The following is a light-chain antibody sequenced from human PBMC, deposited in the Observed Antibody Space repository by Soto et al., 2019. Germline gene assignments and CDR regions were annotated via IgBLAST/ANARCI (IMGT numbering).Light chain of an antibody. Sequence: IPLTQNTSPPPASVGDSVTITRPACQGISSYVGWYRQKPGKAPNLLIYDASTLHSGVPSRFSGSGSGTEFTLTISSLQPTDFATYYCQQYNSYSNTFGQGTKV. CDR2: DAS. V-gene: IGKV1-9*01. J-gene: IGKJ2*01. CDR3: QQYNSYSNT. CDR1: QGISSY.